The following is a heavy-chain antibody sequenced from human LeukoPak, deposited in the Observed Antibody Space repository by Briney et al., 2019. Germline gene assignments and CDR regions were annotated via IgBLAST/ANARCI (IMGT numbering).Heavy chain of an antibody. CDR1: GGTFSSYA. V-gene: IGHV1-69*13. CDR2: IIPIFGTA. D-gene: IGHD5-12*01. Sequence: SVKVSCTASGGTFSSYAISWVRQAPGQGLEWMGGIIPIFGTANYAQKFQGRVTITADESTSTAYMELSSLRSEDTAVYYCARDPGYSGYGEYYYYGMDVWGQGTTVTVSS. CDR3: ARDPGYSGYGEYYYYGMDV. J-gene: IGHJ6*02.